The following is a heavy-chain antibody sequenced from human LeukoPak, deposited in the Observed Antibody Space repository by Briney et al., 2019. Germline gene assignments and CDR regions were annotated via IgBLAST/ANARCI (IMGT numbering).Heavy chain of an antibody. D-gene: IGHD1-26*01. CDR2: IKSKTDGGTT. Sequence: PGGSLRLSCAASGFTFSNACMSWVRQAPGKGLEWVARIKSKTDGGTTDYVAPVKDRFIISKDDSKNTLYLEMNSMKTEDTAVYYCTTFRWEDLRGVIDYWGQGTLVTVSS. CDR1: GFTFSNAC. CDR3: TTFRWEDLRGVIDY. J-gene: IGHJ4*02. V-gene: IGHV3-15*01.